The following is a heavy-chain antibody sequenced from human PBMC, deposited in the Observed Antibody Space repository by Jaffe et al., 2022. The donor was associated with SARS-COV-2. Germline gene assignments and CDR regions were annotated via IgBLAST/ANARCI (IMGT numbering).Heavy chain of an antibody. CDR1: GFTFSSYA. D-gene: IGHD3-10*01. CDR3: AKAFGYSGSGSSTSYFDY. Sequence: EVQVLESGGGLVQPGRSLRLSCAASGFTFSSYAMNWVRQAPGKGLEWVSGISDSGGSTYYADSVKGRFTMSRDNSKNTLYLQMNNLRAEDTAVYYCAKAFGYSGSGSSTSYFDYWGQGTLVTVSS. V-gene: IGHV3-23*01. J-gene: IGHJ4*02. CDR2: ISDSGGST.